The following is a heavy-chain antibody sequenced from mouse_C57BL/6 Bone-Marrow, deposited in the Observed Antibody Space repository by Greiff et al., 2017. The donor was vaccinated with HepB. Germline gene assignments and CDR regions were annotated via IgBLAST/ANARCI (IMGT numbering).Heavy chain of an antibody. CDR2: IYPGDGDT. CDR3: ARGDDYVYFDY. J-gene: IGHJ2*01. V-gene: IGHV1-82*01. CDR1: GYAFSSSW. D-gene: IGHD2-4*01. Sequence: QVQLQQSGPELVKPGASVKISCKASGYAFSSSWMNWVKQRPGKGLEWIGRIYPGDGDTNYNGKFKGKATLTADKSSSTAYMQLSSLTSEDSAVYFCARGDDYVYFDYWGQGTTLTVSS.